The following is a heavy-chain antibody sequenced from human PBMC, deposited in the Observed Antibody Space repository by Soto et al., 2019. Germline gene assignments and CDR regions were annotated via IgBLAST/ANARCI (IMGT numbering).Heavy chain of an antibody. D-gene: IGHD6-19*01. CDR3: AKEGEYRSGWDNFDS. CDR1: GFTFSSYA. V-gene: IGHV3-23*01. J-gene: IGHJ4*02. CDR2: LSGSGVST. Sequence: EVQLLESGGGLVQPGGSLRLSCAASGFTFSSYAMSWVRQAPGKGLEWVSALSGSGVSTYYADSVKGRFTISRDNSKHTLYLQMNSLRAEDTAVYYCAKEGEYRSGWDNFDSWGQGTLVTVSS.